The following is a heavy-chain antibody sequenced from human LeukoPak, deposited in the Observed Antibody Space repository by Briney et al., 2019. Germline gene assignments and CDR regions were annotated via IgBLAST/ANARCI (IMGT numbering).Heavy chain of an antibody. V-gene: IGHV4-59*12. D-gene: IGHD5-12*01. CDR2: IYYSGST. Sequence: SETLSLTCAVYGGSFSGYYWSWIRQPPGKGLEWIGYIYYSGSTNYNPSLKSRVTISVDTSKNQFSLKLSSVTAADTAVYYCARVASGGYSGYRFWGQGTLVTVSS. J-gene: IGHJ4*02. CDR3: ARVASGGYSGYRF. CDR1: GGSFSGYY.